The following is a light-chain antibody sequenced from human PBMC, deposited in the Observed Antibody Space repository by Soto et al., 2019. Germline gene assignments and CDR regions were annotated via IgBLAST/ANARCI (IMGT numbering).Light chain of an antibody. CDR1: SGHSTYA. V-gene: IGLV4-69*01. J-gene: IGLJ2*01. Sequence: QPVLTQSPSASASLGASVKLTCTLSSGHSTYAIAWHQQQPEKGPRYLMKLNSDGSHNKGDGIPDRFSGSRSGAEWYLTISSLQSEDEADYYCQTWGTCIVLFGGGTKVTVL. CDR2: LNSDGSH. CDR3: QTWGTCIVL.